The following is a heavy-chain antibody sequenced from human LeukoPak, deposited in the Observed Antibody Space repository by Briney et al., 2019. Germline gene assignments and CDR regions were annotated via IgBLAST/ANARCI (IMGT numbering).Heavy chain of an antibody. D-gene: IGHD6-13*01. J-gene: IGHJ4*02. CDR1: RFTFSNYW. V-gene: IGHV3-7*01. Sequence: GGSLRLSCAASRFTFSNYWMSWVRQAPGKGREGVANIKEEGSEKYYVDSVKGRFTISRDNARNSLYLQMNSLRAEDTAVYYCASGRQLGYWGQGTLVTVSS. CDR2: IKEEGSEK. CDR3: ASGRQLGY.